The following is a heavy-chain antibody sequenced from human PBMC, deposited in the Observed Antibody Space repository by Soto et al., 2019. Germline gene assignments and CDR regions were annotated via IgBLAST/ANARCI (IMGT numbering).Heavy chain of an antibody. J-gene: IGHJ4*02. Sequence: EVQLVESGGGLVLPGGSLRLACAASEFSVSDNYMNWVRQAPGKGLEWVAVIFSGGSTNYADSVKDRFTISRLKSENTLYLQMSSLRPEDTAVYFCKSRDYWGRGTLVTVSS. CDR2: IFSGGST. V-gene: IGHV3-53*04. CDR3: KSRDY. CDR1: EFSVSDNY.